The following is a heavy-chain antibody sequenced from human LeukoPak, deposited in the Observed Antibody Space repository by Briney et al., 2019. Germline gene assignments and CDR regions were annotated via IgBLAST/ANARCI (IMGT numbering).Heavy chain of an antibody. CDR1: GVSINNGGYY. D-gene: IGHD1-1*01. CDR2: IYHSGST. CDR3: ARDGRRVEPFFDY. V-gene: IGHV4-30-2*01. J-gene: IGHJ4*02. Sequence: SETLSLTCNVSGVSINNGGYYWSWIRQPPGKGLEWIGYIYHSGSTYYNPSLKSRVTISVDRSKNQFSLKLSSVTAADTAVYYCARDGRRVEPFFDYWGQGTLVTVSS.